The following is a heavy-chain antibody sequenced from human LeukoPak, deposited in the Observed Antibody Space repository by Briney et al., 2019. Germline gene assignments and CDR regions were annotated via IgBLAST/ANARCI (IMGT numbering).Heavy chain of an antibody. CDR1: GGTFSSYA. Sequence: SVKVSCKDSGGTFSSYAISWVRQAPGQGLEWMGGIIPIFGTANYAQKFQGRVTITADESTSTAYMELSSLRSEDTAVYYCARSGKGYYDYVWGSYIDYWGQGTLVTVSS. V-gene: IGHV1-69*13. J-gene: IGHJ4*02. CDR2: IIPIFGTA. CDR3: ARSGKGYYDYVWGSYIDY. D-gene: IGHD3-16*01.